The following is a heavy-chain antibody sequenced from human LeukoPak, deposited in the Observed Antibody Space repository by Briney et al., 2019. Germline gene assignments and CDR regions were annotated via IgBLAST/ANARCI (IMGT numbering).Heavy chain of an antibody. CDR3: ARATQYCSGGSCYDTWFDP. D-gene: IGHD2-15*01. V-gene: IGHV3-21*01. CDR1: GFTFSSYS. Sequence: GGSLRLSCAAFGFTFSSYSMNWVRQAPGKGLEWVSSISSRSSYRYYADSMKGRFTISRDNAKNSLYLQMNSLRAEDTAVYYCARATQYCSGGSCYDTWFDPWGQGTLVTVSS. CDR2: ISSRSSYR. J-gene: IGHJ5*02.